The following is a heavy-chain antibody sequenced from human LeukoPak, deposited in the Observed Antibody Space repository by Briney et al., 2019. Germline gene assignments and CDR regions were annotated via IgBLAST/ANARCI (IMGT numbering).Heavy chain of an antibody. D-gene: IGHD4-23*01. Sequence: HPGRSPRLPCAASGFTFSSYGMHWVRQAPGKGLEWVAVIWYDGSNKYYADSVKGRFTISRDNSKNTLYLQMNSLRAEDTAVYYCARARVDGGNFIDNWGQGTLVTVSS. CDR2: IWYDGSNK. CDR1: GFTFSSYG. V-gene: IGHV3-33*01. J-gene: IGHJ4*02. CDR3: ARARVDGGNFIDN.